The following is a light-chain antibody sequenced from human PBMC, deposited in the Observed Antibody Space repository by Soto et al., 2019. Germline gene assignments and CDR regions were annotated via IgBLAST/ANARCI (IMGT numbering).Light chain of an antibody. V-gene: IGLV2-14*01. CDR2: DVS. CDR3: SSFRSTSTLYV. CDR1: SSDVGAYNY. J-gene: IGLJ1*01. Sequence: QSALTQPASVSGSPGQSITNSCTGTSSDVGAYNYVSWYQQHPGKAPKLMIYDVSNRPSGVSNRFSGSKSGNTASLTISGFQAEDEADYYCSSFRSTSTLYVFGTGTKLTVL.